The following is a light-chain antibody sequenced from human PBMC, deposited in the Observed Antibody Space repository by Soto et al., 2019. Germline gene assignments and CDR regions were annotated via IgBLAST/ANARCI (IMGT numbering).Light chain of an antibody. V-gene: IGKV3-15*01. Sequence: EIVMTQSPATLSVSPGERATLSCRASQSVSSNLAWYQQKPGQAPRRLIYGASTRPTGIPARFSGSGSGTEFTLTISSLQSEDFAVYYCQQYNNWPRTFGQGTKVEIK. CDR3: QQYNNWPRT. CDR1: QSVSSN. J-gene: IGKJ1*01. CDR2: GAS.